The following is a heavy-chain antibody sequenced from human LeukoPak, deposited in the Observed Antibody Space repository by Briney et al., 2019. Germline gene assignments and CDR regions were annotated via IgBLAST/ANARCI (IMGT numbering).Heavy chain of an antibody. D-gene: IGHD2-2*01. J-gene: IGHJ4*02. Sequence: GGSLRLSCAASGFTFSSYSMNWVRQAPGKGLEWVSSISSSSSYIYYADSVKGRFTISRDNAKNSLYLQMDSLRAEDTAVYYCARDVSSTIKFDYWGQGTLVTVSS. CDR3: ARDVSSTIKFDY. V-gene: IGHV3-21*01. CDR2: ISSSSSYI. CDR1: GFTFSSYS.